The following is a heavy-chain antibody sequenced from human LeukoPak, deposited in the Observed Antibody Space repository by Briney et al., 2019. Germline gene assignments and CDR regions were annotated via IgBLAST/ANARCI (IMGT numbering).Heavy chain of an antibody. CDR3: ARGTDGITIFGVVMDY. Sequence: GGSLRLSCAASGFTFKNYAMSWVRQVPGKGLDWVSTISGSGDNTYYADSVKGRFTISRDNSKNTLYLQMNSLRAEDTAVYYCARGTDGITIFGVVMDYWGQGTLVTVSS. J-gene: IGHJ4*02. CDR2: ISGSGDNT. CDR1: GFTFKNYA. D-gene: IGHD3-3*01. V-gene: IGHV3-23*01.